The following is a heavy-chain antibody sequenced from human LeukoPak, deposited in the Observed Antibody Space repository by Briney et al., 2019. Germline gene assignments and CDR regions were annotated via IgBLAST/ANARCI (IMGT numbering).Heavy chain of an antibody. Sequence: PGGSLRLSCVASGFTFNTHGMHWVRQAPGRGLEWVANINQDGSAKFYGDSVKGRFTISRDNAKKSLYLQMNSLSAEDTAVYYCARNAFDIWGQGTMVTVSS. CDR3: ARNAFDI. CDR1: GFTFNTHG. V-gene: IGHV3-7*01. J-gene: IGHJ3*02. CDR2: INQDGSAK.